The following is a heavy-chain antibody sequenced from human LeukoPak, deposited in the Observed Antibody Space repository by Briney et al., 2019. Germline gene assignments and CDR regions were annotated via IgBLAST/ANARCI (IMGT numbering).Heavy chain of an antibody. Sequence: SVKGRFTISRDNSKNSLYLQMNSLRTEDTALYYCAKDRGGYSSSSRYYYGMDVWGQGTTVTVSS. CDR3: AKDRGGYSSSSRYYYGMDV. V-gene: IGHV3-43*01. D-gene: IGHD6-6*01. J-gene: IGHJ6*02.